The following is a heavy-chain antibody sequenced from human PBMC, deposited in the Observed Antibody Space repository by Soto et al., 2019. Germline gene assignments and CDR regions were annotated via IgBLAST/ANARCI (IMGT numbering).Heavy chain of an antibody. D-gene: IGHD4-17*01. CDR1: GFTFTSSA. Sequence: SVKVSCKASGFTFTSSAVQWVRQARGQRPEWIGWIVVGSGNTNYAQKFQERVTMTSDMPTSTAYMDLRSLTSDDTAVYYCARGSGDSYWGQGTLVTVSS. V-gene: IGHV1-58*01. CDR3: ARGSGDSY. CDR2: IVVGSGNT. J-gene: IGHJ4*02.